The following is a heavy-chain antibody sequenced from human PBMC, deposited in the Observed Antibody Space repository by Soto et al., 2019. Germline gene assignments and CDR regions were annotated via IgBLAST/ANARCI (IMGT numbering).Heavy chain of an antibody. D-gene: IGHD2-2*01. CDR1: GGSISSSSYY. CDR2: IYYSGNT. CDR3: ARHKDTSSWYLLPDY. V-gene: IGHV4-39*01. J-gene: IGHJ4*02. Sequence: SETLSLTCTVSGGSISSSSYYWGWIRQPPGKGLEWIGSIYYSGNTYYNPSLKSRVTISIDTSRNQFSLNLNPVTAADTAVYYCARHKDTSSWYLLPDYWGQGTLVTVSS.